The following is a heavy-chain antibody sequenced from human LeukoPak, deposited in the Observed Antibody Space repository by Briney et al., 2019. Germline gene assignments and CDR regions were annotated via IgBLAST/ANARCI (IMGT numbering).Heavy chain of an antibody. D-gene: IGHD3-22*01. V-gene: IGHV3-23*01. CDR2: ISGSGGST. J-gene: IGHJ3*02. Sequence: PGGSLRLSCAASGFTFSSYGMSWVRQAPGKGLEWVSAISGSGGSTYYADSVKGRFTISRDNSKNTLYLQMNSLRAEDTDVYYCAKLNYYDSSGSDWAFDIWGQGTMVTVSS. CDR3: AKLNYYDSSGSDWAFDI. CDR1: GFTFSSYG.